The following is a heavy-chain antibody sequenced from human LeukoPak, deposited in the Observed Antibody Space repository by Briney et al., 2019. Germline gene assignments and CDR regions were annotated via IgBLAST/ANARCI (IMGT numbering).Heavy chain of an antibody. V-gene: IGHV1-18*01. CDR3: ARDIVVVVAARFDY. D-gene: IGHD2-15*01. CDR2: ICAYNGNT. Sequence: ASVKVSCKASGYTFTSYGISWVRQAPGQGLEWMGGICAYNGNTNYAQTLQGGFTMTTDTSTSTAYMELRSLRSDDTAVYYCARDIVVVVAARFDYWGQGTLVTVSS. CDR1: GYTFTSYG. J-gene: IGHJ4*02.